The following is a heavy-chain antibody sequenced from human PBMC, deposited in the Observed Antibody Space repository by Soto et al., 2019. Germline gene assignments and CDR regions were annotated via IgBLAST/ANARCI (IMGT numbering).Heavy chain of an antibody. V-gene: IGHV1-69*13. D-gene: IGHD3-22*01. CDR1: GGTFSSYA. Sequence: SVKLSCKASGGTFSSYAISWVRQAPGQGIEWMGGIIPILGTANYAQKFQGRVTITADESTSTAYMELSSLRSEDTAVYYCARPRLPYYYDSSGYYSAFDIWGQGTMVTVS. J-gene: IGHJ3*02. CDR2: IIPILGTA. CDR3: ARPRLPYYYDSSGYYSAFDI.